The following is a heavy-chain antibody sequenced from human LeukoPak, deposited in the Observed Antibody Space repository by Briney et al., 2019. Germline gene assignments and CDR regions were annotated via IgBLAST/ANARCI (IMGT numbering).Heavy chain of an antibody. CDR1: GVSISSSY. V-gene: IGHV4-59*08. CDR2: IFYSGST. Sequence: PSETLSLTCVVSGVSISSSYWSWIRQPPGKGLEWIGYIFYSGSTHSNPSLGSRVTISMDTSNNQFSLKLTSVTAADTAVYYCARHRAYYDSGPFDYWGQGSLVTVSS. J-gene: IGHJ4*02. CDR3: ARHRAYYDSGPFDY. D-gene: IGHD3-16*01.